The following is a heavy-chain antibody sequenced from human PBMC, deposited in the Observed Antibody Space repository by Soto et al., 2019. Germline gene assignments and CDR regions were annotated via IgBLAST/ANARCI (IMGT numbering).Heavy chain of an antibody. Sequence: GESLEISCKGSGYSFISYWISWVRQMPGKGLEWMGRIDPSDSYTNYSPSFQGHVTISADKSISTAYLQWSSLKASDTAMYYCAKVGYSGYDWDYYYYYGMDVWGQGTTVTVSS. CDR1: GYSFISYW. V-gene: IGHV5-10-1*01. D-gene: IGHD5-12*01. CDR3: AKVGYSGYDWDYYYYYGMDV. J-gene: IGHJ6*02. CDR2: IDPSDSYT.